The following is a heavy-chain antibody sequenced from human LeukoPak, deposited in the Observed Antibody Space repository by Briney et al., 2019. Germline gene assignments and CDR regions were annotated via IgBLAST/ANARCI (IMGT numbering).Heavy chain of an antibody. CDR2: ISGDGGST. V-gene: IGHV3-43*02. Sequence: PGGSLRLSCAASGFTFDDYAMHWVRQAPGKGLEWVSLISGDGGSTYYADSVKGRFTISRDNSKNSLYLQMNSLRTEDTALCYCAKDTGYSYGYDAFDIWGQGTMVTVSS. CDR3: AKDTGYSYGYDAFDI. J-gene: IGHJ3*02. CDR1: GFTFDDYA. D-gene: IGHD5-18*01.